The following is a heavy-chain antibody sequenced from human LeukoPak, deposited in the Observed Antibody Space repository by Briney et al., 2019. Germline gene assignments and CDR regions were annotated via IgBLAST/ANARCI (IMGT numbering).Heavy chain of an antibody. Sequence: PSETLSLTCTVSGGSINSRSYYWGWSRQSPGKGRGWIGSIYYSGSTYYNPSLQNRVTISVDTSKNQFSLKLSSVTAADTAIDYCARQDCSSSSCRNWFDTWGQGILVTVSS. J-gene: IGHJ5*02. V-gene: IGHV4-39*01. D-gene: IGHD2-2*01. CDR3: ARQDCSSSSCRNWFDT. CDR1: GGSINSRSYY. CDR2: IYYSGST.